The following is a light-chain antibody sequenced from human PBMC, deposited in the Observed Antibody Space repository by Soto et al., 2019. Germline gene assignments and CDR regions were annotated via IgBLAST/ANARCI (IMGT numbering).Light chain of an antibody. CDR2: DAS. CDR1: QSISTW. V-gene: IGKV1-5*01. CDR3: QQYNSYPST. J-gene: IGKJ2*01. Sequence: DIQMTQSPSTVSASVGDGVTITCRASQSISTWLAWYQQKPGNAPKLLIYDASTLESGVPSGFSGSGSGTEFTLTIGSLQPDDFATYYCQQYNSYPSTFGQGTKLEIK.